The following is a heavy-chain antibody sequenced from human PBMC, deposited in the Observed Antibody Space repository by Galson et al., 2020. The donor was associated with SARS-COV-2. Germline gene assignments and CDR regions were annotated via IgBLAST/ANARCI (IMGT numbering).Heavy chain of an antibody. V-gene: IGHV3-30*03. J-gene: IGHJ3*02. CDR1: GFTFSNYG. D-gene: IGHD6-6*01. Sequence: SLKISCTASGFTFSNYGMHWVRQAPGKGLEWVAVISDDGNNLYYADSVKGQFTITRDNFENTLHLQMNSLRVEETAVYHCVRGAYRSSWALGDAFDIWGQGTMVTVSS. CDR2: ISDDGNNL. CDR3: VRGAYRSSWALGDAFDI.